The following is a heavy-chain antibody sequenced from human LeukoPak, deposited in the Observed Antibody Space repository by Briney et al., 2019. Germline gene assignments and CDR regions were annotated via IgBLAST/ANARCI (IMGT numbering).Heavy chain of an antibody. CDR3: AGGRTTVTTSDY. Sequence: SETLSLTCAVYGGSFSGYYWSWIRQPPGKGLEWIGEINHSGSTNYNPSLKSRVTISVDTSKSQFSLKLSSVTAADTAVYYCAGGRTTVTTSDYWGQGTLVTVSS. J-gene: IGHJ4*02. D-gene: IGHD4-17*01. CDR2: INHSGST. V-gene: IGHV4-34*01. CDR1: GGSFSGYY.